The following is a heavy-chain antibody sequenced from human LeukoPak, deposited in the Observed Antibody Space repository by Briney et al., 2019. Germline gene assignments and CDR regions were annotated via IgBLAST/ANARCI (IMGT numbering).Heavy chain of an antibody. CDR3: AKDGAIYWSGEHYYFDY. CDR1: GFTFSSYG. Sequence: GGSLRLSCAASGFTFSSYGMHWVRQAPGKGLEWVAFIRYDGSNKYYADSVKGRFTISRDNSKNTPYLQMNSLRAEDTAVYYCAKDGAIYWSGEHYYFDYWGQGTLVTVSS. J-gene: IGHJ4*02. V-gene: IGHV3-30*02. CDR2: IRYDGSNK. D-gene: IGHD3-3*01.